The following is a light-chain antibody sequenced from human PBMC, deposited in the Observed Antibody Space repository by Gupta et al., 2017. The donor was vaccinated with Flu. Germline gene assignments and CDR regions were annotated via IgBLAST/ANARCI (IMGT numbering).Light chain of an antibody. J-gene: IGKJ2*01. CDR1: QDIKNS. CDR3: QQYDEPLYS. CDR2: DAS. V-gene: IGKV1-33*01. Sequence: DIQMTQSPSSLSASVGDRVTITCQASQDIKNSLNWYQQKPGKAPKLLIYDASKLERGVPSRFSGRGTGTDFSFTISTLQPEDVATYFCQQYDEPLYSFGQGTKLKIK.